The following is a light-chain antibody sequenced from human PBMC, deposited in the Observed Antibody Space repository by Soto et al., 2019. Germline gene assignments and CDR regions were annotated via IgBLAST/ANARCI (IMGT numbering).Light chain of an antibody. V-gene: IGLV2-8*01. Sequence: QSVLTQPPSASGSPGQSVTISCTGTSSDVGGYNYVSWYQQHAGKAPKLMIYEVSKRPSGVPDRFSGSKSGNTASLTVSGLQAEDEADYYCSSFAGSYRVFGTGTKLTVL. CDR2: EVS. CDR1: SSDVGGYNY. J-gene: IGLJ1*01. CDR3: SSFAGSYRV.